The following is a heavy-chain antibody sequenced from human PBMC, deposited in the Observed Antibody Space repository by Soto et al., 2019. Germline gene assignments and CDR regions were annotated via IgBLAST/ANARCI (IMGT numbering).Heavy chain of an antibody. CDR3: ARRDTMVRGVIMDYYGMDV. J-gene: IGHJ6*02. V-gene: IGHV5-51*01. CDR1: GYSFTSYW. D-gene: IGHD3-10*01. CDR2: IYPGDSDT. Sequence: GESLKISCKGSGYSFTSYWIGWVRQMPGKGLEWMGIIYPGDSDTRYSPSFQGQVTISADKSISTAYLQWSSLKASDTAMYYCARRDTMVRGVIMDYYGMDVWGQGTTATVS.